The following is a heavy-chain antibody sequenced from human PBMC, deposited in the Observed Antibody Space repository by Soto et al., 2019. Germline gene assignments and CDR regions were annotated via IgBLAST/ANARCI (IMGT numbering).Heavy chain of an antibody. CDR1: GYIFTSYG. D-gene: IGHD3-16*01. CDR2: ISAYNGNT. V-gene: IGHV1-18*01. J-gene: IGHJ3*02. CDR3: ARVDMITFGGGDAFDI. Sequence: ASVKVSCKAFGYIFTSYGISWVRQAPGQGLEWMGWISAYNGNTNYAQKLQGRVTMTTDTSTSTAYMELRSLRSDDTAVYYCARVDMITFGGGDAFDIWGQGTMVTVSS.